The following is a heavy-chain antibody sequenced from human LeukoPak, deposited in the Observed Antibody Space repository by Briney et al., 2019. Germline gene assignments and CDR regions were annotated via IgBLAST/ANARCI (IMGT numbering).Heavy chain of an antibody. CDR2: INSDGSST. CDR3: ARRGDYMDV. J-gene: IGHJ6*03. D-gene: IGHD3-10*01. V-gene: IGHV3-74*01. CDR1: GFTFSSYW. Sequence: GGSVRLSCAASGFTFSSYWMHWVRQAPGQGLVWVSRINSDGSSTTYADSVKGRFTISRDNAKSTLFLQMNSLRAEDTAVYYCARRGDYMDVWGKGTTVTISS.